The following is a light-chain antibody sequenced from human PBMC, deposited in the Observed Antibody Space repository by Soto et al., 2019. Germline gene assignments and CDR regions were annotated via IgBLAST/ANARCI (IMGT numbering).Light chain of an antibody. V-gene: IGKV2-28*01. CDR3: MQALQTPLT. Sequence: DIVMTQSPLSLPVTPGEPASFSCRSSQSLLHSNGYNYLDWYLQKPGQSPQLLIYLGSNRASGVPDRFSGSGSGTDFTLKISRVEAEDVGVYYCMQALQTPLTFVQGTRLEIK. CDR1: QSLLHSNGYNY. J-gene: IGKJ5*01. CDR2: LGS.